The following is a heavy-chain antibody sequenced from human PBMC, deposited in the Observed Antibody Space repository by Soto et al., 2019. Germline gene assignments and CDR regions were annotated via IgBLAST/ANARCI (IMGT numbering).Heavy chain of an antibody. D-gene: IGHD4-17*01. CDR1: GFTFSIYW. Sequence: EAQLVESGGGLVQPGGSRRLACASSGFTFSIYWMNLVRQAPGKWLVWVSRIKTDGSSTNYADSVKGRFTISRDNAKNTLYLEMNSLRDEDTAVYYCARGVPNHYGFDVCGQGPMVTVSS. J-gene: IGHJ3*01. CDR3: ARGVPNHYGFDV. V-gene: IGHV3-74*01. CDR2: IKTDGSST.